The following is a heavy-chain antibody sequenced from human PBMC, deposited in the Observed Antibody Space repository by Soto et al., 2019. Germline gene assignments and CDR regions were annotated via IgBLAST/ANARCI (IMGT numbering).Heavy chain of an antibody. CDR3: ARGAMVRGVMVYMDV. D-gene: IGHD3-10*01. J-gene: IGHJ6*02. CDR1: GGSISSGGYY. Sequence: SETLSLTCTVSGGSISSGGYYWSWIRQHPGKGLEWIGYIYYSGSTYYNPSLKSRVTISVDTSKNQFSLKLSSVTAADTAVYYCARGAMVRGVMVYMDVWGQGTTVTVSS. V-gene: IGHV4-31*03. CDR2: IYYSGST.